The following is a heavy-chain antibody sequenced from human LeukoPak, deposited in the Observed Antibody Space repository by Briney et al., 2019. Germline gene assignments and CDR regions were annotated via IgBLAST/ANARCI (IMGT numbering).Heavy chain of an antibody. D-gene: IGHD6-13*01. CDR1: SGPMFTHF. J-gene: IGHJ3*02. V-gene: IGHV4-59*11. CDR2: VYNRGST. CDR3: AREMGGYSRFAFDI. Sequence: SETLSLTCTVSSGPMFTHFWSWIRQPPGKGLEWTGYVYNRGSTIYNASLESRVTISVDSSTNQFSLKLGSVTAADTAVYYCAREMGGYSRFAFDIWGQGTVVTVSS.